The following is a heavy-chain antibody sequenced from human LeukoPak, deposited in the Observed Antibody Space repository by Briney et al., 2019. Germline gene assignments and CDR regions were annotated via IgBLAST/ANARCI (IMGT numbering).Heavy chain of an antibody. Sequence: GASVKVSCKASGYTFTGYYMHWVRQAPGQGLEWMGWINPNSGGTNYAQKFQGRVTMTRDTSISTAYMELSRLRSDDTAVYYCARGWGGYGSGKDYWGQGTLVTVSS. CDR1: GYTFTGYY. CDR3: ARGWGGYGSGKDY. D-gene: IGHD3-10*01. V-gene: IGHV1-2*02. J-gene: IGHJ4*02. CDR2: INPNSGGT.